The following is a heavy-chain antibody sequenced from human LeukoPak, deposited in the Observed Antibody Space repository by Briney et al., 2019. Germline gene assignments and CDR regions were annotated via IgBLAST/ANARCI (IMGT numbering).Heavy chain of an antibody. CDR3: ARGSGSYSY. J-gene: IGHJ4*02. CDR1: GFTLSSYS. CDR2: ISSSSSYI. Sequence: GGSLRPSCAASGFTLSSYSMNWVRQAAGKGLEWVSSISSSSSYIYYADSVKGRFTISRDNAKNSLYVQMNSLRAEDTAVYYCARGSGSYSYWGQGTLVTVSS. D-gene: IGHD3-10*01. V-gene: IGHV3-21*01.